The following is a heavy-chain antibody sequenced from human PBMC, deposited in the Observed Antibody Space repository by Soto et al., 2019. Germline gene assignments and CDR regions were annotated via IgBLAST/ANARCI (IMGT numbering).Heavy chain of an antibody. J-gene: IGHJ4*02. CDR3: AGLEGLATISYYFDY. D-gene: IGHD3-9*01. V-gene: IGHV4-39*01. Sequence: PSETLCLTCSVAGDSINGDNYYWGWIRQPPGKGLEWIGSIYYRGNTYYNPSLKTRVTISLDKSKSQFSLKLNSVTAADSAVYFCAGLEGLATISYYFDYWGQGTLVTAPQ. CDR2: IYYRGNT. CDR1: GDSINGDNYY.